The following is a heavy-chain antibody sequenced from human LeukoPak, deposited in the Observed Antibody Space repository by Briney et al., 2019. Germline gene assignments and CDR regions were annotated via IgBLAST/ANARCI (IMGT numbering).Heavy chain of an antibody. J-gene: IGHJ4*02. D-gene: IGHD3-22*01. CDR3: AGIDYYDSSGPYYFDY. CDR2: IYYSGST. Sequence: SETLSLTCTVSGGSISSYYWSWIRQPPGKGLEWIGYIYYSGSTNYNPSLKSRVTISVDTSKNQFSLKLSSVTAADTAVYYCAGIDYYDSSGPYYFDYWGQGTLVTVSS. CDR1: GGSISSYY. V-gene: IGHV4-59*08.